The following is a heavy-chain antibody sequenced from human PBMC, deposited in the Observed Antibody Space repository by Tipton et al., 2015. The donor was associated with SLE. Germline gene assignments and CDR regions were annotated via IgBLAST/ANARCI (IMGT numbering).Heavy chain of an antibody. Sequence: TLSLTCTVSGGSLSSYYWSWIRQPPGKGLEWIGYIHYTGGTNYKSSLRSRITISVDTSKNQFSLNLASVTAADTAVYYCARDEYRYDATGYHLLGHFDFWGQGTLVTVSS. V-gene: IGHV4-59*12. J-gene: IGHJ4*02. CDR2: IHYTGGT. CDR3: ARDEYRYDATGYHLLGHFDF. D-gene: IGHD3-22*01. CDR1: GGSLSSYY.